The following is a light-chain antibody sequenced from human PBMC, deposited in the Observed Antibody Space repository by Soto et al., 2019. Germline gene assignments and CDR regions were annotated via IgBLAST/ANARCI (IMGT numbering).Light chain of an antibody. CDR2: GNS. CDR3: QSYDSSLSGFYV. CDR1: SSNIGAGYD. Sequence: QSVLTQPPSVSGAPGQRVTISGTGSSSNIGAGYDVHWYQQLPGTAPKLLIYGNSNRPSGVPDRFSGSKSGTSASLAITGLQAEDEADYYCQSYDSSLSGFYVFGTGNKLNVL. V-gene: IGLV1-40*01. J-gene: IGLJ1*01.